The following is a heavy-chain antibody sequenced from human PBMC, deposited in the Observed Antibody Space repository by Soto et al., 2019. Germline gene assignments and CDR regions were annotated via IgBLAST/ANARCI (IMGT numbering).Heavy chain of an antibody. V-gene: IGHV5-51*01. D-gene: IGHD5-18*01. J-gene: IGHJ6*02. CDR3: ARLYVDTAMVLSVMDV. Sequence: PVESLKNSCKGSGYNFTSYWIGWVRQKHGKGLEWMGIIYPGDSDTRYSPSFQGQVTISADKSISTAYLQWSSLKASDTAMYYFARLYVDTAMVLSVMDVWGQGTTVTVSS. CDR1: GYNFTSYW. CDR2: IYPGDSDT.